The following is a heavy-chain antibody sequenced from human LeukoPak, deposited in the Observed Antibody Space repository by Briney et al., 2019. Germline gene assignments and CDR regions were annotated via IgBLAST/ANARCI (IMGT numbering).Heavy chain of an antibody. D-gene: IGHD6-13*01. CDR3: ARDKGMKKGIDY. V-gene: IGHV3-30*01. J-gene: IGHJ4*02. CDR2: ISYDGSNK. CDR1: GFTFSSYA. Sequence: GRSLRLSCAASGFTFSSYAMHWVRQAPGKGLEWVAVISYDGSNKYYADSVKGRFTISRDNSKNTLYLQMNSLRAEDTAVYYCARDKGMKKGIDYWGQGTLVTVSS.